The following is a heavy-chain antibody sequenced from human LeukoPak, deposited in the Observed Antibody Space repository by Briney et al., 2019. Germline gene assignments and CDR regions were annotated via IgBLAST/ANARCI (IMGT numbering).Heavy chain of an antibody. Sequence: PSETLSLTCTVSGASVSSFYWSWIRQPPGKGLEWIGYISYSGSANYNPSLKTRVTISVDTSKNQFSLRLSSVTAADTAVYYCARDQQQLVHGNNWFDPWGQGTLVTVSS. J-gene: IGHJ5*02. V-gene: IGHV4-59*02. CDR2: ISYSGSA. CDR3: ARDQQQLVHGNNWFDP. CDR1: GASVSSFY. D-gene: IGHD6-13*01.